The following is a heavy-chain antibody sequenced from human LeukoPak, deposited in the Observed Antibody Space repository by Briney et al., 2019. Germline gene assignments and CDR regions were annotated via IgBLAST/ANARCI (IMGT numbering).Heavy chain of an antibody. Sequence: GGSLRLSCAASRFTFSNYAMSWVRQAPHKGLEWVSAISISGSTTYYADSVKGRFTISRDNSKNTLYLQMNSPRADDTAVYYCAKDFLTGYYSYYGIDVWGKGTTVSVSS. J-gene: IGHJ6*04. CDR1: RFTFSNYA. D-gene: IGHD3-9*01. CDR2: ISISGSTT. V-gene: IGHV3-23*01. CDR3: AKDFLTGYYSYYGIDV.